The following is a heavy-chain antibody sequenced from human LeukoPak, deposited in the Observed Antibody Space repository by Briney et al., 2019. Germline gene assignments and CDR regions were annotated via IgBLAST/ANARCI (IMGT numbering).Heavy chain of an antibody. J-gene: IGHJ6*03. CDR2: INHSGST. D-gene: IGHD3-16*01. V-gene: IGHV4-34*01. CDR1: GGSFSGYY. CDR3: ASLRSVALGYYYYYMDV. Sequence: SETLSLTCAVYGGSFSGYYWSWIRQPPGKGLEWIGEINHSGSTNYNPSLKSRVTISVDTSKTQFSLKLSSVTAADTAVYYCASLRSVALGYYYYYMDVWGKGTTVTISS.